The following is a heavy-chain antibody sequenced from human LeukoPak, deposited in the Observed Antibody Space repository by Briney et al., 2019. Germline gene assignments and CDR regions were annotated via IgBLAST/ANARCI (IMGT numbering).Heavy chain of an antibody. CDR3: AKESDISGWYGVDY. J-gene: IGHJ4*02. CDR1: GFXFSSYA. CDR2: ISGSGGST. Sequence: GGSLRLSCAASGFXFSSYAINWVRQSPGKGLEWVSSISGSGGSTYYADSVKGRFTISRDNSKNTLYLQMNSLRAEDTAVYYCAKESDISGWYGVDYWGQGTLVTVSS. V-gene: IGHV3-23*01. D-gene: IGHD6-19*01.